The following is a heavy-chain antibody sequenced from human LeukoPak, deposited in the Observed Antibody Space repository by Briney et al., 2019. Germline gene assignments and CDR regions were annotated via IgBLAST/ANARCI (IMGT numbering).Heavy chain of an antibody. CDR1: GFTFSIYE. CDR3: ARETDSTLFDY. V-gene: IGHV3-48*03. J-gene: IGHJ4*02. Sequence: GGSLRLSCAASGFTFSIYEMNWVRQAPGKGLEWIPYISSSGSTIYYADSVKGRFTISRDDAKNSLYLQMNSLRAEDTAVYYCARETDSTLFDYWGQGTPVTVSS. D-gene: IGHD2-2*01. CDR2: ISSSGSTI.